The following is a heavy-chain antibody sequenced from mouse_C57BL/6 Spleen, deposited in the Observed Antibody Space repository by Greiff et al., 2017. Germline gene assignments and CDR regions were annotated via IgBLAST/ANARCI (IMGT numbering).Heavy chain of an antibody. D-gene: IGHD2-12*01. CDR1: GYTFTSYW. J-gene: IGHJ4*01. Sequence: QVQLQQPGAELVKPGASVKLSCKASGYTFTSYWMHWVKQRPGQGLEWIGMIHPNSGSTNYNEKFKSKATLTVDKSSSTAYMQLSSLTSEDSAVYYCASPYSFRAMDYWGQGTSVTVSS. V-gene: IGHV1-64*01. CDR3: ASPYSFRAMDY. CDR2: IHPNSGST.